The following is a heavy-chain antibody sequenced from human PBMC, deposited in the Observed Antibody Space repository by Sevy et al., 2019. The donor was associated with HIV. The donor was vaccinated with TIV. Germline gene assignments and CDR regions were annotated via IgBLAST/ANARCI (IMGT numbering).Heavy chain of an antibody. CDR3: ARTMTNLWEAFDL. V-gene: IGHV3-23*01. Sequence: GGSLRLSCAVSGFTFSSHAMGWVRQAPGKGLEWVSLMGTCSGCTYYPGSVKGRFIISTAKSRTTLYLQMNSLRVEDAAVYFCARTMTNLWEAFDLWGQGTMVTVSS. D-gene: IGHD1-26*01. J-gene: IGHJ3*01. CDR2: MGTCSGCT. CDR1: GFTFSSHA.